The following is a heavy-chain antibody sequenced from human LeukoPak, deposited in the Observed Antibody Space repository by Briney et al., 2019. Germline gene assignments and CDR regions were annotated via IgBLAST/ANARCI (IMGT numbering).Heavy chain of an antibody. CDR1: GYSFTSYW. D-gene: IGHD3-16*02. CDR2: IYPGDSDT. V-gene: IGHV5-51*01. CDR3: ARRSLITFGGVIGYDNWFDP. J-gene: IGHJ5*02. Sequence: GASLKISCKGSGYSFTSYWIGWVRQMPGKGLEWVGIIYPGDSDTRYSPSFQGQVTISADKSISTAYLQWSSLKASDTAMYYCARRSLITFGGVIGYDNWFDPWGQGTLVTVSS.